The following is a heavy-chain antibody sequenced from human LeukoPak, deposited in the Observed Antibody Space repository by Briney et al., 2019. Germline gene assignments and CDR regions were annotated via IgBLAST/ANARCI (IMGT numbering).Heavy chain of an antibody. Sequence: GGSLRLSCAASGFTFSDYYMSWIRQAPGKGLEWGSYISSSGSTIYYADSVKGRFTISRDNAKNSLYLQMNSLRAEDTAVYYCARDGVTYSSGWYTEFDYWGQGTLVTVSS. J-gene: IGHJ4*02. CDR1: GFTFSDYY. V-gene: IGHV3-11*04. CDR2: ISSSGSTI. D-gene: IGHD6-19*01. CDR3: ARDGVTYSSGWYTEFDY.